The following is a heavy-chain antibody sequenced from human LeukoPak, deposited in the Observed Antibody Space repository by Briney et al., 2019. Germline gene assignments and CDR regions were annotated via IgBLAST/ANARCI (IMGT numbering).Heavy chain of an antibody. CDR1: GFTFSDYY. CDR2: ISTSGSTI. J-gene: IGHJ2*01. Sequence: GGSLRLSCAASGFTFSDYYMSWIRQAPGKGLEWVSYISTSGSTIYYADSVKGRFTISRDNAKNSLYLQMNSLRAEDTAVYYCALGGSRSYWYFDLWGRGTLVTVSS. D-gene: IGHD3-10*01. V-gene: IGHV3-11*01. CDR3: ALGGSRSYWYFDL.